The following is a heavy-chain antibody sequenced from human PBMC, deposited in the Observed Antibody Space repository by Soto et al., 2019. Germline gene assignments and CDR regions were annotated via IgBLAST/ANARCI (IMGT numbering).Heavy chain of an antibody. CDR1: GYTFTSQN. D-gene: IGHD6-13*01. Sequence: GASVKVSCKASGYTFTSQNMHWVRQAPGQGLEWMGVINPSIGTTTYAQKFQGRVTMTSDTSTSSVYMEVSSLRSEDTAVYYCAKENGYSSSWFEFDYWGQGTLVTVSS. CDR2: INPSIGTT. CDR3: AKENGYSSSWFEFDY. J-gene: IGHJ4*02. V-gene: IGHV1-46*01.